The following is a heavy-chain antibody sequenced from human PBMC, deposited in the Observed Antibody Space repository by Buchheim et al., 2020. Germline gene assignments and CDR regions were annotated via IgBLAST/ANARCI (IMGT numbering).Heavy chain of an antibody. Sequence: QPQLQESGPGLVKPSETLSLTCTVSGGSISSSSYYWGWIRQPPGKGLEWIGSISYSGSTYYNPSLKSRVTISVDTSKNQFSLKLSSVTAADTAVYYCARGIQLWPINWFDPWGQGTL. CDR3: ARGIQLWPINWFDP. CDR2: ISYSGST. CDR1: GGSISSSSYY. V-gene: IGHV4-39*01. J-gene: IGHJ5*02. D-gene: IGHD5-18*01.